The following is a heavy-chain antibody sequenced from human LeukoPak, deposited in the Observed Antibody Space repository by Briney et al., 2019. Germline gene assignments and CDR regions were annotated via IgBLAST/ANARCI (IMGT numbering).Heavy chain of an antibody. J-gene: IGHJ4*02. V-gene: IGHV4-39*01. CDR1: GGSISSSSYY. D-gene: IGHD1-26*01. CDR3: ARRGGSYWIYY. CDR2: IYYSGST. Sequence: SETLSLTCTVYGGSISSSSYYWGWIRQPPGKGLEWIGSIYYSGSTYYNPSLKSRVTISVDTSKNQFSLKLSSVTAADTAVYYCARRGGSYWIYYWGQGTLVTVSS.